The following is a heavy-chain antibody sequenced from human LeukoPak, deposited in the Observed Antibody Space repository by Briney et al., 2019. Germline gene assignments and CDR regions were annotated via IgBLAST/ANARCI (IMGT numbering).Heavy chain of an antibody. CDR1: GGSISSYY. Sequence: ETLSLTCTVSGGSISSYYWSWIRQPPGKGLEWIGHIHDSGSTNYNPSLKSRVTILLDTSRNQFSLKLRSVSAADTAVYYCVRGGSSSWPYYYYYMDVWGKGTTVTVSS. CDR2: IHDSGST. V-gene: IGHV4-59*01. CDR3: VRGGSSSWPYYYYYMDV. J-gene: IGHJ6*03. D-gene: IGHD6-13*01.